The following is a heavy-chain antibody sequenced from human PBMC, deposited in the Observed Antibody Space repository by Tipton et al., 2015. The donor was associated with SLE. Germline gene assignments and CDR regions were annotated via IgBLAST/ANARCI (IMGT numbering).Heavy chain of an antibody. D-gene: IGHD2-21*01. J-gene: IGHJ4*02. CDR1: GFTFSSYG. Sequence: SLRLSCAASGFTFSSYGMHWVRQAPGKGLEWVAVIWYDGSNKYYADSVKGRFTISRDNSKNTLYLQMNSLRAEDTAVYYCGKNLLSAYCGGDCYSLGYWGQGPLVTVSS. V-gene: IGHV3-30*18. CDR3: GKNLLSAYCGGDCYSLGY. CDR2: IWYDGSNK.